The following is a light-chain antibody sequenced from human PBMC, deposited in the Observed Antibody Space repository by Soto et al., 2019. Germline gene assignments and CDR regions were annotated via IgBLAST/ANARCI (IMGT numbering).Light chain of an antibody. V-gene: IGLV2-14*01. Sequence: ALTQPASVSGSPGQSITNSCTGSSSDIGAYNYVSWYQQQPGKAPKLMIYEVTYRPSGVSDRFSGSKYVNTAYLTISGLQAEDEADYYCSSYTTGSARVFGTGTKLTV. CDR2: EVT. CDR1: SSDIGAYNY. CDR3: SSYTTGSARV. J-gene: IGLJ1*01.